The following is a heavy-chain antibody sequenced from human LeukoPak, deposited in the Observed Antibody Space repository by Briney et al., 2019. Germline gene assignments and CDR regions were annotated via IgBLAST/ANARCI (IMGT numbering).Heavy chain of an antibody. CDR3: AGYGGSYPYYMDV. J-gene: IGHJ6*03. CDR1: GFTVSSNY. Sequence: PGGSLRLSCAASGFTVSSNYMSWVRQAPGKGLEWVSVIYTDGTTHYADSVKGRCTISRDTSTNTVYLQLNSLRAEDTATYYCAGYGGSYPYYMDVWGKGTTVTLSS. D-gene: IGHD1-26*01. V-gene: IGHV3-66*01. CDR2: IYTDGTT.